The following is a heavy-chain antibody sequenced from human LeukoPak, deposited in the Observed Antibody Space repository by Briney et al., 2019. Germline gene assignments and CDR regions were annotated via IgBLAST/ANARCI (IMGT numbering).Heavy chain of an antibody. J-gene: IGHJ4*02. CDR3: VTDSRARPGGDS. V-gene: IGHV3-74*01. CDR2: VSADGSIS. CDR1: GFSLKTFW. Sequence: PGGSLRLSCATSGFSLKTFWIHWIRQAPGGGLVWLWWVSADGSISNYADTVKGRFTMSRDNAKNTLYLQMNRLRADDSAIYYCVTDSRARPGGDSWGQGTLVTVSS. D-gene: IGHD3-22*01.